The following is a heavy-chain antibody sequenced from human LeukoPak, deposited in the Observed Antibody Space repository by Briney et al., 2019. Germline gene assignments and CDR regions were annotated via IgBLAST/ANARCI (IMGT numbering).Heavy chain of an antibody. J-gene: IGHJ6*03. V-gene: IGHV4-59*12. Sequence: PSETLSLTCTVSSASISTYYWSWIRQPPGKGLEWIGYIYHSGTSNYNPSLKSRVTVSMDKSKNQFFLNLYSVTAADTAVYFCARYYYYYMDVWGKGTSVSVSS. D-gene: IGHD3-16*01. CDR3: ARYYYYYMDV. CDR1: SASISTYY. CDR2: IYHSGTS.